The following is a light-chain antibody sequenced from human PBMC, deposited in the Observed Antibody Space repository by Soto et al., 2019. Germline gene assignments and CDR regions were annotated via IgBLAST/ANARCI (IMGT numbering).Light chain of an antibody. V-gene: IGLV2-14*03. CDR2: DAN. CDR3: TSYKISNSLYV. Sequence: QSVLTQPASVSGSPGQSITISCTGTSSDVGGYNYVSWYQQLPGKAPKLIIYDANNRPSGVSNRFSASKSANAASLTISGLQAEDVADYYCTSYKISNSLYVLGTEPNATVL. J-gene: IGLJ1*01. CDR1: SSDVGGYNY.